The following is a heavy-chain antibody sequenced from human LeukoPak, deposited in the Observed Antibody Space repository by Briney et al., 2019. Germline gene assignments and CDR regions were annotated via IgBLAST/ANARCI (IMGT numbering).Heavy chain of an antibody. D-gene: IGHD2-15*01. Sequence: GPLRLSCAASGFTFSIYGMNWVRQAPGKGLEWVANIKQDGSEKYYVDSVKGRFTISRDNAKNSLYLQMNSLRAEDTAVYYCAREGYCSGGSCYSGYYWGQGTLVTVSP. J-gene: IGHJ4*02. CDR3: AREGYCSGGSCYSGYY. CDR2: IKQDGSEK. CDR1: GFTFSIYG. V-gene: IGHV3-7*01.